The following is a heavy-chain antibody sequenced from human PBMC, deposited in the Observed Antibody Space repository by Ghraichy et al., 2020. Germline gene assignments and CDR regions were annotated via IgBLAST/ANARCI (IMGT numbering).Heavy chain of an antibody. CDR2: IYYSGST. D-gene: IGHD2-21*01. CDR1: GASITTYY. V-gene: IGHV4-59*01. CDR3: TKGMWGMDV. J-gene: IGHJ6*02. Sequence: SETLSLTCSVSGASITTYYWSWVRQPPGKGLEWIGYIYYSGSTNCNPSLKSRVTMSVDMSENLFSLKLTSVTAADTAVYYCTKGMWGMDVWGQGTTVTVSS.